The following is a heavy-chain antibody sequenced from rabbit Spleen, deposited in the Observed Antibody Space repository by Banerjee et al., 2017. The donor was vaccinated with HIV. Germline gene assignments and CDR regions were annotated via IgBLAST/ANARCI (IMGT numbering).Heavy chain of an antibody. D-gene: IGHD3-1*01. J-gene: IGHJ4*01. Sequence: QQQLVESGGGLVKPGASLTLTCKASGFSFSNKAVMCWVRQAPGKGLEWIACIYSGSSGDTYYASWAKGRFTISKTSSTTVTLQMSSLTAADTATYFCARDGDDAGYDFNLWGPGTLVTVS. V-gene: IGHV1S45*01. CDR3: ARDGDDAGYDFNL. CDR1: GFSFSNKAV. CDR2: IYSGSSGDT.